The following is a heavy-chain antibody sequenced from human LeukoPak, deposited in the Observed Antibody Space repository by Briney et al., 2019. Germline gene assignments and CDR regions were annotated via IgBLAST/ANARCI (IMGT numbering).Heavy chain of an antibody. V-gene: IGHV1-46*01. CDR2: SNPSDDTT. CDR1: VYSFTRCY. D-gene: IGHD6-19*01. Sequence: ASVKVSCKASVYSFTRCYLHWVRQAPGQALERMGISNPSDDTTTHAQQFQGRVTMTSDTSTSTVYMELSSLRSEDTAVYYCARDLRHHSGIAVSPFDYWGQGTLVTVSS. J-gene: IGHJ4*02. CDR3: ARDLRHHSGIAVSPFDY.